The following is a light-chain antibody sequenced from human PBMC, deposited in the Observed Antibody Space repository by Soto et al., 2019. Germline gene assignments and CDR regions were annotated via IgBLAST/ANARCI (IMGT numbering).Light chain of an antibody. CDR1: SSNIGSNT. CDR3: AAWDDSLNGRYV. CDR2: SNN. J-gene: IGLJ1*01. V-gene: IGLV1-44*01. Sequence: QSVLSQPPSASGTPGQRVTISCSGSSSNIGSNTVNWYQQLPGTAPKLLIQSNNQRPSGVPDRFSGSKSGTSASLAISGLQSEDEADYYCAAWDDSLNGRYVFGTGTKLTVL.